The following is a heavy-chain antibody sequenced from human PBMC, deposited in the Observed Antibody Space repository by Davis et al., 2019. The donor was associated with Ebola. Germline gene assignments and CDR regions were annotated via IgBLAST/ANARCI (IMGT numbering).Heavy chain of an antibody. CDR3: AKGLTQLWFRDAFEI. CDR1: RFTFSSYA. V-gene: IGHV3-23*01. CDR2: ISGSGGST. D-gene: IGHD5-18*01. Sequence: PGGSLRLSCAASRFTFSSYAMSWVRQAPGKGLEWVSAISGSGGSTYYADSVKGRFTISRDNAKNSLYLQMNSLRAEDTAVYYCAKGLTQLWFRDAFEIWGQGTMVTVSS. J-gene: IGHJ3*02.